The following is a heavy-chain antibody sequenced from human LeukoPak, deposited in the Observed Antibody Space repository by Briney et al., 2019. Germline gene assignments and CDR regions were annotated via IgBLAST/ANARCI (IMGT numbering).Heavy chain of an antibody. V-gene: IGHV5-51*01. D-gene: IGHD5-24*01. CDR3: ARSPGNGYTHGVDDV. J-gene: IGHJ3*01. Sequence: ESRKISCEGSGYSFSNYWIGWVRPMPGKGLEWMGIISRYNSETTYSPYFQGQVTISADKSINTAYLQWSSLRASDTAMYYCARSPGNGYTHGVDDVWGQGTMVTVSS. CDR2: ISRYNSET. CDR1: GYSFSNYW.